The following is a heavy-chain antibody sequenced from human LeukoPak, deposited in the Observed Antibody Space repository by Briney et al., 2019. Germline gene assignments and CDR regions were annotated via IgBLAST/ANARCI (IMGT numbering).Heavy chain of an antibody. D-gene: IGHD3-22*01. CDR3: ARGKVYYYDSSGSPRTYYFDY. CDR2: INHSGST. Sequence: NASETLSLTCAVYGGSFSGYYWSWIRQPPGKGLEWIGEINHSGSTNYNPSLKSRVTISVDTSKNQFSLKLSSVTAADTAVYYCARGKVYYYDSSGSPRTYYFDYWGQGTLVTVSS. J-gene: IGHJ4*02. CDR1: GGSFSGYY. V-gene: IGHV4-34*01.